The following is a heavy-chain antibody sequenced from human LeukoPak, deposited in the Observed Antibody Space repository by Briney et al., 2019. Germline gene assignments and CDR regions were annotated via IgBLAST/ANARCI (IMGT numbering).Heavy chain of an antibody. D-gene: IGHD3-22*01. CDR2: INYSGST. Sequence: PSETLSLTCTVSGGSLSRSDYYWAWIRQPPGKGLEWIGRINYSGSTYYNPSLKSRVTISVDTSKNQFSLKLSSVTAADTAVYYCAGPNGPWDYDGSGYYGWYFDLWGRGTLVTVSS. CDR1: GGSLSRSDYY. J-gene: IGHJ2*01. CDR3: AGPNGPWDYDGSGYYGWYFDL. V-gene: IGHV4-39*01.